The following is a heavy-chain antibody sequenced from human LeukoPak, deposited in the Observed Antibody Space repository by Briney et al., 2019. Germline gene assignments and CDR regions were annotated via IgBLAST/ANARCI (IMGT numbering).Heavy chain of an antibody. V-gene: IGHV4-30-4*01. CDR2: SYYSGST. CDR1: GGSISSGDYY. D-gene: IGHD3-22*01. J-gene: IGHJ4*02. CDR3: ARVGDYYDSSGYLVDY. Sequence: SETLSLTCTVSGGSISSGDYYWSWIRQPPGEGLEWIGYSYYSGSTYYNPSLKSRVTISVDTSKNQFSLKLSSVTAADTAVYYCARVGDYYDSSGYLVDYWGQGTLVTVSS.